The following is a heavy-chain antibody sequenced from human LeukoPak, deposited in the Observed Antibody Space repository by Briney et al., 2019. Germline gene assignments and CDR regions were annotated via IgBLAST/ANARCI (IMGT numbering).Heavy chain of an antibody. CDR1: GSTFSSYD. CDR2: ISSTSSYI. J-gene: IGHJ5*02. Sequence: GGSLRLSCAASGSTFSSYDMNWVRQAPGKGLEWVSSISSTSSYIYYADSVKGRFTISRDNAKNSLYLQMNSLRAEDTAVYYCARVPNWNSVNWFDPWGQGTLVTVSS. D-gene: IGHD1-7*01. V-gene: IGHV3-21*01. CDR3: ARVPNWNSVNWFDP.